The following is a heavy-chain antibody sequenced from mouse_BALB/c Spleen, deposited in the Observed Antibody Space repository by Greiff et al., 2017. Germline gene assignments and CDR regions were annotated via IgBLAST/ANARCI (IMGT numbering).Heavy chain of an antibody. Sequence: EVKVEESGPGLVKPSQSLSLTCSVTGYSITSGYYWNWIRQFPGNKLEWMGYISYDGSNNYNPSLKNRISITRDTSKNQFFLKLNSVTTEDTATYYCARGGTGRFAYWGQGTLVTVSA. J-gene: IGHJ3*01. CDR2: ISYDGSN. D-gene: IGHD4-1*01. CDR3: ARGGTGRFAY. CDR1: GYSITSGYY. V-gene: IGHV3-6*02.